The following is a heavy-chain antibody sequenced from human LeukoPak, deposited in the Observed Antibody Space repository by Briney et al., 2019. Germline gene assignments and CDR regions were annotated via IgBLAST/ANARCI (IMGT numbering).Heavy chain of an antibody. CDR2: ISSSGSTI. CDR1: GFTFSSYW. CDR3: AKVLYYYDSSGYPYYFDY. Sequence: GGSLRLSCAASGFTFSSYWMSWVRQAPGKGLEWVSYISSSGSTIYYADSVKGRFTISRDNSKNTLYLQMNSLRAEDTAVYYCAKVLYYYDSSGYPYYFDYWGQGTLVTVSS. V-gene: IGHV3-23*01. J-gene: IGHJ4*02. D-gene: IGHD3-22*01.